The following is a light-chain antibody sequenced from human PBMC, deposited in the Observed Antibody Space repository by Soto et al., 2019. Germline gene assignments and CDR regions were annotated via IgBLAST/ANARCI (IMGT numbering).Light chain of an antibody. CDR2: DAS. V-gene: IGKV3-11*01. J-gene: IGKJ5*01. CDR1: QSISSY. CDR3: QQRQYWPPIT. Sequence: EIVMTQSPATLSVSPGESATLSCRASQSISSYLAWYQQKPGQAPRLLIYDASNRATGIPARFSGSGSGTDFTLTISSLEPEDFAIYYCQQRQYWPPITFGQGTRLEIK.